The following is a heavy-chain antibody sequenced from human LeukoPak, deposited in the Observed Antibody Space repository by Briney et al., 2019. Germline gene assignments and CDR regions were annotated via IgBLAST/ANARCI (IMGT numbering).Heavy chain of an antibody. CDR3: AKQGVTLVRGILSYGMDV. J-gene: IGHJ6*02. CDR2: ISGSGGST. D-gene: IGHD3-10*01. CDR1: GFTFSSYA. Sequence: GGSLRLSCAASGFTFSSYAMSWVRQAPGKGLEWVSGISGSGGSTYYADSVKGRFTISRDNSKNTLYLQMNSLRAEDAAVYYCAKQGVTLVRGILSYGMDVWGQGTSVSVSS. V-gene: IGHV3-23*01.